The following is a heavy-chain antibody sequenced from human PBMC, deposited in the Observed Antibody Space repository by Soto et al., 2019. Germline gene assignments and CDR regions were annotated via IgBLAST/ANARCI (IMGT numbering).Heavy chain of an antibody. J-gene: IGHJ4*02. D-gene: IGHD5-12*01. Sequence: ASVKVSCKAYGYNFNNYFLHWVRQAPGQGLEWMGYIFPGGGNTGYTQSLQGRLTVTMDTSTSTVYMDLSSVRLEDTAVYYCAREYSPGLFEYWGQGTLVTVSS. CDR2: IFPGGGNT. CDR3: AREYSPGLFEY. CDR1: GYNFNNYF. V-gene: IGHV1-46*02.